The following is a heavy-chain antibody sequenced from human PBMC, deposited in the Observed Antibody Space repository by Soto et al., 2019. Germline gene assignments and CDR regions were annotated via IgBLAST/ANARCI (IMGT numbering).Heavy chain of an antibody. D-gene: IGHD2-2*01. Sequence: QVQLVQSGAEVKKPGSSVKVSCKASGGTFSSYAISWVRQAPGQGLEWMGGIIPIFGTANYAQKFQGRVTITADESTSTAYMERSSLRSEDTAVYYCARAVLGYCSSTSCSPFDYWGQGTLVTVSS. J-gene: IGHJ4*02. CDR2: IIPIFGTA. V-gene: IGHV1-69*01. CDR1: GGTFSSYA. CDR3: ARAVLGYCSSTSCSPFDY.